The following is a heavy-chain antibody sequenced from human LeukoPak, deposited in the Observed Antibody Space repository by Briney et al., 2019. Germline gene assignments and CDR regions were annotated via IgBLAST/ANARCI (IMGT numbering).Heavy chain of an antibody. CDR3: ARLSGATVVTSNFDY. CDR2: IDYSGST. CDR1: GDSNTNSIYY. J-gene: IGHJ4*02. V-gene: IGHV4-39*07. Sequence: SETLSLTCTVSGDSNTNSIYYWGWIRQSPGKGLEWIGSIDYSGSTYYNPSLKSRATISIDTSKNQFSLKLGSVTAADTAVYYCARLSGATVVTSNFDYWGQGTLVAVSS. D-gene: IGHD4-23*01.